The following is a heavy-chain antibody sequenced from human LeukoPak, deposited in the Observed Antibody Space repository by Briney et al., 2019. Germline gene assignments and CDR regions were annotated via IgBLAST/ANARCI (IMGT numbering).Heavy chain of an antibody. CDR2: IKGGGGDP. Sequence: GGSLRLSCAAPGFTFSTYAMGWVRQAPGKGLEWVSSIKGGGGDPFYADSVKGLFTISIDNSKNTLFLQLDSLRAEDSAVYYCAKGGHDFNPFYWWGQGTLVTVSS. V-gene: IGHV3-23*01. J-gene: IGHJ4*02. CDR1: GFTFSTYA. D-gene: IGHD2-21*02. CDR3: AKGGHDFNPFYW.